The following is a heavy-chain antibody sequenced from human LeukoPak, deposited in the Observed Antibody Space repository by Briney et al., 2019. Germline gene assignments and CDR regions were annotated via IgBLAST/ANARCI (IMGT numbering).Heavy chain of an antibody. D-gene: IGHD3-22*01. CDR3: ARDLGYYDSSGYSDY. CDR2: IYASGKT. V-gene: IGHV4-4*07. Sequence: SETLSLTCTVSGGSISTYFWSWIRQPAGKGLEGIGRIYASGKTNYNPSLKSRVTMSVDTPKNQFSLKMSSVTAADTAVYYCARDLGYYDSSGYSDYWGQGTLVTVSS. CDR1: GGSISTYF. J-gene: IGHJ4*02.